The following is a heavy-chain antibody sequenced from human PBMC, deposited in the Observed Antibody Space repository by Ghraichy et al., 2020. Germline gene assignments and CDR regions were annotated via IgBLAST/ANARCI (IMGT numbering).Heavy chain of an antibody. CDR3: ARTGIPAAAYYFDS. J-gene: IGHJ4*02. D-gene: IGHD6-13*01. Sequence: ISGDSVSSNSVAWNWIRQSPSRGLEWLGRTYYRSEWYNDYAESVKSRITINPDTSKNQFSLQLNSVTPEDTAVYYCARTGIPAAAYYFDSWGQGTLVTVCS. CDR2: TYYRSEWYN. CDR1: GDSVSSNSVA. V-gene: IGHV6-1*01.